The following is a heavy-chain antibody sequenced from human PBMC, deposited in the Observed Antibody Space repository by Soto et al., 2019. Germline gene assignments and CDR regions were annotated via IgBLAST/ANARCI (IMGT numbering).Heavy chain of an antibody. V-gene: IGHV3-74*01. Sequence: GGSLRLSCAASGFTFSSYWMHWVRQAPGKGLVWVSRINSDGIGTDYADSVKGRFTISRDNAKNRLYLQMNNLRAEDTAVYYCASSSVGYNYGYYGEWGQGTLVTVSS. CDR3: ASSSVGYNYGYYGE. J-gene: IGHJ4*02. D-gene: IGHD5-18*01. CDR2: INSDGIGT. CDR1: GFTFSSYW.